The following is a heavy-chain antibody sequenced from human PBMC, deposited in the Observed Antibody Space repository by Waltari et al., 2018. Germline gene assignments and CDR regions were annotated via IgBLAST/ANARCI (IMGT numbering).Heavy chain of an antibody. V-gene: IGHV1-69*01. CDR1: GGTFSSYA. CDR2: IIPIFGTA. D-gene: IGHD3-22*01. Sequence: QVQLVQSGAEVKKPGSSVKVSCKASGGTFSSYAISWVRQAPGQGLEWMGGIIPIFGTANDAQKFQGRVTITADESTSTAYMELSSLRSEDTAVYYCARGEADYDSSGYNFAYWGQGTLVTVSS. J-gene: IGHJ4*02. CDR3: ARGEADYDSSGYNFAY.